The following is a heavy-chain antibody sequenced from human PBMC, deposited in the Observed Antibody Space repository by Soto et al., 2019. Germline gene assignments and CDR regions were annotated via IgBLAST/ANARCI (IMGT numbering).Heavy chain of an antibody. CDR3: LSASGARGGMDV. Sequence: EVQLVESGGGLVQPGGSLRLSCAASGFTFSSYWMSWVRQSPGKGLEWVANMKQDGSEIYYVDSVKGRFTISRDNAKNSLYLQMNSLRAEDTAVYYCLSASGARGGMDVWGHGTTVTVSS. CDR2: MKQDGSEI. J-gene: IGHJ6*02. CDR1: GFTFSSYW. V-gene: IGHV3-7*01. D-gene: IGHD3-10*01.